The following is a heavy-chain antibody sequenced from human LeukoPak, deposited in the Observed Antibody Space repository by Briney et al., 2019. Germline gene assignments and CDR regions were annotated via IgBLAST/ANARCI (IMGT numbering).Heavy chain of an antibody. D-gene: IGHD6-25*01. V-gene: IGHV4-31*03. Sequence: SETLSLTCTVSGGSISSGGYHWSWIRQHPGKGLEWIGYIYYSGSTYYNPSLKSRVIISVDTSKNQFSLKLSSVTAADTAVYYCARVRPDDAFDIWGQGTMVTVSS. CDR2: IYYSGST. CDR3: ARVRPDDAFDI. CDR1: GGSISSGGYH. J-gene: IGHJ3*02.